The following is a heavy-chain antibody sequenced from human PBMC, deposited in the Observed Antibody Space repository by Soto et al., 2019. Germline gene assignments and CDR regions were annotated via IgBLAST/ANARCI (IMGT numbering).Heavy chain of an antibody. V-gene: IGHV4-39*01. CDR2: IYYSGST. Sequence: SETLSLTCTVSGGSIGSSSYYWGWIRQPPGKGLEWIGSIYYSGSTYYNPSLKSRVTISVDTSKNQFSLKLSSVTAADTAVYYCASLSRITMVRGRYYYGMDVWGQGTTVTVSS. CDR3: ASLSRITMVRGRYYYGMDV. J-gene: IGHJ6*02. D-gene: IGHD3-10*01. CDR1: GGSIGSSSYY.